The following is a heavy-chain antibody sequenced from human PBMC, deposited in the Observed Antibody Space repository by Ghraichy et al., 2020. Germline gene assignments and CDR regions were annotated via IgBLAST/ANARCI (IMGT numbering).Heavy chain of an antibody. CDR2: IYYNGST. CDR1: GGSISRRTYY. V-gene: IGHV4-39*01. J-gene: IGHJ4*02. D-gene: IGHD3-16*01. CDR3: ARHVITGPLEARD. Sequence: LNISCAVSGGSISRRTYYWGWIRQSPGKGLEWIGSIYYNGSTYYNPSLKSRVTISVDTSKTQFFLKLGSVTAADTAIYYCARHVITGPLEARDWGQGTLVTVSS.